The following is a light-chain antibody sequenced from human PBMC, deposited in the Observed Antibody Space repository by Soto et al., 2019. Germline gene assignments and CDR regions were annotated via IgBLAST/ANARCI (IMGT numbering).Light chain of an antibody. CDR2: VNS. CDR3: QSYDRSLSGYV. J-gene: IGLJ7*01. Sequence: QSVLTQPPSVSGAPGQRVTISCTGSSSNIGANYDVHWYQQLPGTAPKLLIYVNSNRPSGVPDRFSGSKSGTSASLAITGLQAEDEADYYCQSYDRSLSGYVFGTGTQLTVL. CDR1: SSNIGANYD. V-gene: IGLV1-40*01.